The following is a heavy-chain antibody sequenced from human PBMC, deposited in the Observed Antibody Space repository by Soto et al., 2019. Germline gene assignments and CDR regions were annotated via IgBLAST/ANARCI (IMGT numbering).Heavy chain of an antibody. CDR1: RVTFSSET. CDR2: IIPLFGTA. J-gene: IGHJ4*02. Sequence: QVQLVQSGAEVKKPGSSVKVSCKASRVTFSSETISWVRQAPGQGLEWVGGIIPLFGTANYAQTFQGRVTITADDSTSTLYLELSSLRSDDRAVYYCPTELGDNPASHFDSWGQGTLVTVSS. V-gene: IGHV1-69*01. D-gene: IGHD2-21*01. CDR3: PTELGDNPASHFDS.